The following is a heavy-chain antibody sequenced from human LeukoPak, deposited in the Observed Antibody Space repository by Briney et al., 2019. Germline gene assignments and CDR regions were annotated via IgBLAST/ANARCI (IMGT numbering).Heavy chain of an antibody. V-gene: IGHV4-30-2*01. CDR3: ARDSPFANFY. CDR1: GGSISSGGYY. J-gene: IGHJ4*02. CDR2: IYHSGST. Sequence: PSETLSLTCTVSGGSISSGGYYWSWIRQPRGKGLEWIGYIYHSGSTYYNPSLKSRVTISVDRSKNQFSLKLSSVTAADTAVYYCARDSPFANFYWGQGTLVTVSS.